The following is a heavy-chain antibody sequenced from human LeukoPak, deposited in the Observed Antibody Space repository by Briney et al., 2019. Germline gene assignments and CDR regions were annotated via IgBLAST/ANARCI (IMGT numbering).Heavy chain of an antibody. CDR3: ARVRGFRGGDSGWYWGFDP. Sequence: SETLSLTCTVSGGSLSSYYWSWLRQPPATGLERMGYIYYSGSSNYNPSLTSRDTISVDSYKHQFALKLSSVTAADRAVYCCARVRGFRGGDSGWYWGFDPWGQGTLVTVSS. D-gene: IGHD6-19*01. J-gene: IGHJ5*02. V-gene: IGHV4-59*01. CDR1: GGSLSSYY. CDR2: IYYSGSS.